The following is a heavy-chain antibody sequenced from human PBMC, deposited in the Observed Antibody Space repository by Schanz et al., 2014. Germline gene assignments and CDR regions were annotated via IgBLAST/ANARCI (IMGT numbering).Heavy chain of an antibody. J-gene: IGHJ4*02. Sequence: QVQLVQSGAEVKKPGASVKVSCKAAGHTFTGYYIHWVRQAPGQGLEWMGRINPKSGGTYYSEKFQGRVTMTRDVSINTAYMELSRLRYDDTAVYYCARGAYDSSGYEFDYWGQGTLVTVSS. CDR2: INPKSGGT. D-gene: IGHD3-22*01. CDR3: ARGAYDSSGYEFDY. V-gene: IGHV1-2*06. CDR1: GHTFTGYY.